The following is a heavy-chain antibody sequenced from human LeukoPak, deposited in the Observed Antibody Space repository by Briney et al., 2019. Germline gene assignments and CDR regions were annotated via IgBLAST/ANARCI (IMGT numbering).Heavy chain of an antibody. V-gene: IGHV3-11*05. CDR2: ISSSSST. CDR3: ARENWYSSDWHRLDH. Sequence: GGSLRLSCAASGFSFSDYYMSWIRQAPGKGLGWVSYISSSSSTNYADSVKGRFTISRDNAKNSLYLQMNSLRVEDTAVYYCARENWYSSDWHRLDHWGQGTLVTVSS. CDR1: GFSFSDYY. D-gene: IGHD6-19*01. J-gene: IGHJ4*02.